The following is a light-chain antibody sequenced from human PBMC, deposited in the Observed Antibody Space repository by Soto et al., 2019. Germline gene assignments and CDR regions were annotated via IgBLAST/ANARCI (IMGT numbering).Light chain of an antibody. CDR1: QSVSRN. V-gene: IGKV3-15*01. Sequence: EIVMTQSPATLSVSPGERATLSCRASQSVSRNLVWYQQEPGQAPRLLIYGASTRATGIPDRFSGSGSGTEFTLTIDSLQSEDFAVYFCQQYSYWPRTFGQGTKVDIK. J-gene: IGKJ1*01. CDR3: QQYSYWPRT. CDR2: GAS.